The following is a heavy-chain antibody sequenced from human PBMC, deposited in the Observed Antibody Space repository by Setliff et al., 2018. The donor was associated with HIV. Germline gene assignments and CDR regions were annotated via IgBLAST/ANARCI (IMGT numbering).Heavy chain of an antibody. J-gene: IGHJ4*02. CDR2: TYYRSKWYF. CDR1: GDSVSSDNAA. Sequence: SQTLSLTCAISGDSVSSDNAAWNWIRQSPMRGLEWLGRTYYRSKWYFDYAVSVKSRIIINPDASKNQFSLHLNSVTPEDTAVYYCARGSYGSVLLWGQGTLVTVSS. V-gene: IGHV6-1*01. CDR3: ARGSYGSVLL. D-gene: IGHD6-19*01.